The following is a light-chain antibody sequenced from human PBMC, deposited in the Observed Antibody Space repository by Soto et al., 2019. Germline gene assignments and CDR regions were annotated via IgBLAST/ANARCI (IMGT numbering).Light chain of an antibody. CDR3: TSYAGGNNV. Sequence: QSVLTQPPSASGSPGQSVTISCTGTSSDVGGYNYVSWYQQHPGKVPKLMVYEVNKRPSGVPDRFSGSKSGNTASLTVSGLQAEDEADSYCTSYAGGNNVFGTGTKVTVL. V-gene: IGLV2-8*01. J-gene: IGLJ1*01. CDR1: SSDVGGYNY. CDR2: EVN.